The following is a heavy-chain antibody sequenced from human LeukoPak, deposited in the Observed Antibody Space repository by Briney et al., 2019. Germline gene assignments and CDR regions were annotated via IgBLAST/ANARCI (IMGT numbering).Heavy chain of an antibody. CDR3: ARDSSSWHAIGDQSWFDP. CDR2: IIPIFGTA. CDR1: GGTFSSYA. V-gene: IGHV1-69*05. Sequence: WASVKVSCKASGGTFSSYAISWVRQAPGQGLEWMGGIIPIFGTANYAQKFQGRVTITTDESTSTAYMELSSLRSEDTAVYYCARDSSSWHAIGDQSWFDPWGQGTLVTVSS. D-gene: IGHD6-13*01. J-gene: IGHJ5*02.